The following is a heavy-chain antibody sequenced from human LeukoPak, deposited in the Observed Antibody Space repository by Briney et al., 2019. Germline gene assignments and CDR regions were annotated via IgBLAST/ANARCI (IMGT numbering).Heavy chain of an antibody. Sequence: GGSLRLSCAASGFTFSSYSMNWVRQAPGKGLEWVSGISWNSGSIGYADSVKGRFTISRDNAKNSLYLQMNSLRAEDMALYYCAKGTALSYYAPGFDYWGQGTLVTVSS. CDR1: GFTFSSYS. D-gene: IGHD2-8*01. V-gene: IGHV3-9*03. CDR3: AKGTALSYYAPGFDY. J-gene: IGHJ4*02. CDR2: ISWNSGSI.